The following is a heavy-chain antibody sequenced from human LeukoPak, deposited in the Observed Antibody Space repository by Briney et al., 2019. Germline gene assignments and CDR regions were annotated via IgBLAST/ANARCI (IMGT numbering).Heavy chain of an antibody. CDR3: ARSATPMVVPDNSLYYYYYMDV. CDR2: ISAYNGNT. J-gene: IGHJ6*03. D-gene: IGHD4-23*01. CDR1: GYTFTSYG. Sequence: GASVKVSCKASGYTFTSYGISWVRQAPGQGLEWMGWISAYNGNTNYAQKLQGRVTMTTDTSTSTAYMELRSLRSDDTAVYYCARSATPMVVPDNSLYYYYYMDVWGKGTTVTVSS. V-gene: IGHV1-18*01.